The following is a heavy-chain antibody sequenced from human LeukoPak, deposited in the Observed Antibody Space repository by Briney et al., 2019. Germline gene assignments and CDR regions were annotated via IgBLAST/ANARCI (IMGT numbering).Heavy chain of an antibody. CDR2: INAGNGNT. CDR3: ARGRSVGAEIDY. CDR1: GYTFTNYA. D-gene: IGHD1-26*01. V-gene: IGHV1-3*01. J-gene: IGHJ4*02. Sequence: GASVKVSCKASGYTFTNYAIHWVRQAPGQGLEWMGWINAGNGNTRYSQKLQDRVTITRDTSANTVYMELSSLRSEDTAVYYCARGRSVGAEIDYWGQGTLVTVSS.